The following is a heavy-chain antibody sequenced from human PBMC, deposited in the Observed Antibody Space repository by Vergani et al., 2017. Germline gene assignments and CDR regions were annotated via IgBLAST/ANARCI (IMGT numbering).Heavy chain of an antibody. CDR3: ASEDSSSWAGTPGFDY. J-gene: IGHJ4*02. D-gene: IGHD6-13*01. Sequence: EVQLVESGGGLVQPGGSLRLSCAASGFTFSSYAMSWVRQAPGKGLEWVSAISGSGGSTYYADSVKGRFTISRDNSKNTLYLQMNSLRAEDTAVYYCASEDSSSWAGTPGFDYWGQGTLVTVSS. V-gene: IGHV3-23*04. CDR1: GFTFSSYA. CDR2: ISGSGGST.